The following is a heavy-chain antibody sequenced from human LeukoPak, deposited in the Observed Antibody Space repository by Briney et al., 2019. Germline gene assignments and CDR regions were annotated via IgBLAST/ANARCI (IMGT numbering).Heavy chain of an antibody. D-gene: IGHD1-20*01. Sequence: GGSLRLSCAASGFPFSRYNMNWVPQAPGKGLECVSYISSSSSTIYYADSVKGRFTISRDNAKNSLYVQMDSLRAAATAVCYCVSGNNCNYCARGTVVTVSS. CDR2: ISSSSSTI. J-gene: IGHJ4*02. CDR3: VSGNNCNY. CDR1: GFPFSRYN. V-gene: IGHV3-48*01.